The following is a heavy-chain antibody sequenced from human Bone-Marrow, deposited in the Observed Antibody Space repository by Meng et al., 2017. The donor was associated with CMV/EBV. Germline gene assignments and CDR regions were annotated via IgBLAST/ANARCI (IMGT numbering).Heavy chain of an antibody. CDR2: IIPILGIA. J-gene: IGHJ5*02. CDR1: GGTFTSYA. Sequence: SVKVSCKASGGTFTSYAISWVRQAPGQGLEWMGGIIPILGIANYAQKFQGRVTITADKSTSTAYMELSSLRSEDTAVYYCERDVEDCSSTSCYVAWFDPWAQGTLVTVPS. CDR3: ERDVEDCSSTSCYVAWFDP. V-gene: IGHV1-69*10. D-gene: IGHD2-2*01.